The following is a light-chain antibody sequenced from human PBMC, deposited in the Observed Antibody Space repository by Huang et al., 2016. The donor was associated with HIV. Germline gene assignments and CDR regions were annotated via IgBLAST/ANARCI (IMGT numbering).Light chain of an antibody. CDR1: QSVSSY. CDR3: QQRSNWLGT. V-gene: IGKV3-11*01. J-gene: IGKJ3*01. Sequence: EIVLTQSPATLSLLPGERATLSCRASQSVSSYLAWYQQKPAQAPRLLNYDASNRATGIPARFSGSGSGTDFTLTISGLGPEDFAVYYCQQRSNWLGTFGPGTKVDIK. CDR2: DAS.